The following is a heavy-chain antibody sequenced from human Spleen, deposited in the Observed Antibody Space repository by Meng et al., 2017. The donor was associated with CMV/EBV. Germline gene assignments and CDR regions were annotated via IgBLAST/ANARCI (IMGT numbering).Heavy chain of an antibody. J-gene: IGHJ4*02. CDR3: AKDQDDYYGSGSYIDY. D-gene: IGHD3-10*01. CDR2: VRYDGSQK. V-gene: IGHV3-30*02. Sequence: SGFTFRSYGLHWVSQAPGKGLEWVTFVRYDGSQKFYADSVKGRFTSSRDNSKNTLYLQMNSLRGEDTAVYFCAKDQDDYYGSGSYIDYWGRGTLVTVSS. CDR1: GFTFRSYG.